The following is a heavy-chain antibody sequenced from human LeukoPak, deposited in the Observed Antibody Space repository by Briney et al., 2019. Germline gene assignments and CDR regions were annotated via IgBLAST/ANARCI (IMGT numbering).Heavy chain of an antibody. Sequence: PGRSLRLSCAASGFTFDDYAMHWVRQAPGKGLEWVSGISWNSGSIGYADSVKGRFTISRDNAKNSLYLQMNSLRAEDTALYYCAKDQTPSIAAAARYNWFDPWGQGTLVTVSS. CDR2: ISWNSGSI. V-gene: IGHV3-9*01. J-gene: IGHJ5*02. CDR1: GFTFDDYA. D-gene: IGHD6-13*01. CDR3: AKDQTPSIAAAARYNWFDP.